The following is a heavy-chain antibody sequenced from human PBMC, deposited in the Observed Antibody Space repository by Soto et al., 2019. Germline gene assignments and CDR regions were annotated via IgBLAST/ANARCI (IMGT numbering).Heavy chain of an antibody. J-gene: IGHJ4*02. Sequence: QVQLVESGGGVVQPGRSLRRSCSASGFIYSSCAMHWVRQVPGKGLEWLAVVSHDGTLYPYADSVRGRFTISRDNSRKMLYLQMNSLRPDDTAVYYCVKDRSDTWSFDNWGQETLVTVSS. CDR2: VSHDGTLY. CDR3: VKDRSDTWSFDN. D-gene: IGHD2-8*02. CDR1: GFIYSSCA. V-gene: IGHV3-30*18.